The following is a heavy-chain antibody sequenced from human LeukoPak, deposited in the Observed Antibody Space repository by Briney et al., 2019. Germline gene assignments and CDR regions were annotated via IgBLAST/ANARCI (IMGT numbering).Heavy chain of an antibody. V-gene: IGHV3-33*01. D-gene: IGHD2-15*01. Sequence: GGSLRLSCGASGFTFSRYGMHWVRQAPGKGLEWVAIIWYDGSNKYYADSVKGRFTISRDNAKDSVYLQMNNLRDGDTAVYYCARGETRIVHWGQGTLVTVSS. J-gene: IGHJ1*01. CDR3: ARGETRIVH. CDR2: IWYDGSNK. CDR1: GFTFSRYG.